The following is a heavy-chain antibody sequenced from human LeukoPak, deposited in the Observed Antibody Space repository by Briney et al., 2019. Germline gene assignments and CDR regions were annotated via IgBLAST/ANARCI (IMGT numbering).Heavy chain of an antibody. V-gene: IGHV1-8*03. CDR2: MNPNSGNT. Sequence: GASVKVSCKASGYTFTSYDINWVRQATGQRLEWMGWMNPNSGNTGYAQKFQGRVTITRNTSTSTAYMELSSLRSEDTAVYYCAKGSSGYYHGSYNWFDPWGQGTLVIVSS. CDR1: GYTFTSYD. D-gene: IGHD3-22*01. J-gene: IGHJ5*02. CDR3: AKGSSGYYHGSYNWFDP.